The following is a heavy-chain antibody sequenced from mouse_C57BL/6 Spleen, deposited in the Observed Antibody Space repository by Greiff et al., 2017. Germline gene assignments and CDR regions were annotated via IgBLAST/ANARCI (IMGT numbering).Heavy chain of an antibody. CDR1: GYTFTSYW. V-gene: IGHV1-69*01. D-gene: IGHD4-1*01. CDR3: ARGGETGTLDY. J-gene: IGHJ2*01. CDR2: IDPSDGYT. Sequence: QVQLQQPGAELVMPGASVKLSCKASGYTFTSYWMHWVKQRPGQGLEWIGEIDPSDGYTNYNQKFKGKSTLTVDKSSSTAYMQLSSLTSEDSAVYYCARGGETGTLDYWGQGTTLTVSS.